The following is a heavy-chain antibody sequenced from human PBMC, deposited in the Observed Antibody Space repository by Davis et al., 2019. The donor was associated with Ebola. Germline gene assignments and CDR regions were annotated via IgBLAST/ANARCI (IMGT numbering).Heavy chain of an antibody. CDR2: IYSNGNS. CDR3: ARGGLVPAALYL. D-gene: IGHD2-2*01. V-gene: IGHV4-4*07. Sequence: PSETLSLTCTVSGGSISSHYWTWIRQPAGKGLEWIGRIYSNGNSNYSPSLQSRVTMSVDTSKKQFSLRLSSVTAADTAVYYCARGGLVPAALYLWGQGTMVTVSS. J-gene: IGHJ3*01. CDR1: GGSISSHY.